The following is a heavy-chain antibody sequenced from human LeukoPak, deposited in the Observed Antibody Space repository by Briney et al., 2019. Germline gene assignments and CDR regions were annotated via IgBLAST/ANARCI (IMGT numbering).Heavy chain of an antibody. CDR3: AKEAGYSYGLPNWFDP. J-gene: IGHJ5*02. Sequence: GGSLRLSCAASGFTFSNAWMSWVGQAPGKGLEWVAVISYDGSNKYYADSVKGRFTISRDNSKNTLYLQMNSLRAEDAAVYYCAKEAGYSYGLPNWFDPWGQGTLVTVSS. CDR1: GFTFSNAW. V-gene: IGHV3-30*18. CDR2: ISYDGSNK. D-gene: IGHD5-18*01.